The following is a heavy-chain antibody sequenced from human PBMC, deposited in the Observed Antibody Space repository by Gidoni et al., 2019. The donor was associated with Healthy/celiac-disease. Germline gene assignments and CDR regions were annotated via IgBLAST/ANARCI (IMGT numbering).Heavy chain of an antibody. J-gene: IGHJ3*02. D-gene: IGHD2-15*01. CDR1: GFTFSSYG. V-gene: IGHV3-33*01. CDR3: ARDAAATFNAFDI. CDR2: IWYDGSNK. Sequence: QVQLVESWGGVVQPGRSLRLSCAASGFTFSSYGMHWVRQAPGKGLEWVAVIWYDGSNKYYADSVKGRFTISRDNSKNTLYLQMNSLRAEDTAVYYCARDAAATFNAFDIWGQGTMVTVSS.